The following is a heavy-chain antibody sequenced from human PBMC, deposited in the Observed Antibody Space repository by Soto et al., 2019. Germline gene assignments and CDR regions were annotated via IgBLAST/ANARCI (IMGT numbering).Heavy chain of an antibody. CDR3: ARIGDLRGGYYDSSGLYY. D-gene: IGHD3-22*01. CDR1: GGSISSSSYY. J-gene: IGHJ4*02. V-gene: IGHV4-39*01. Sequence: QLQLQESGPGLVKPSETLSLTCTVSGGSISSSSYYWGWIRQPPGKGLEWIGSIYYSGSTYYNPSLKSRVTISVDTSKNQCSLKLSSVTAADTAVYYCARIGDLRGGYYDSSGLYYWGQGTLVTVSS. CDR2: IYYSGST.